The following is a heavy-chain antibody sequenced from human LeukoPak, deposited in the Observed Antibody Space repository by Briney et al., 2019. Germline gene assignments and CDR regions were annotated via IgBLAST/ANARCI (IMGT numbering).Heavy chain of an antibody. D-gene: IGHD2-15*01. CDR2: ISSSSSYI. Sequence: GGSLRLSCAASGFTFSSYGMNWVRQAPGKGLEWVSSISSSSSYIYYADSVKGRFTISRDNAKNSLYLQMNSLRAEDTAVYYCAREEAIVVVVAAPGAFDIWGQGTMVTVSS. J-gene: IGHJ3*02. CDR1: GFTFSSYG. V-gene: IGHV3-21*01. CDR3: AREEAIVVVVAAPGAFDI.